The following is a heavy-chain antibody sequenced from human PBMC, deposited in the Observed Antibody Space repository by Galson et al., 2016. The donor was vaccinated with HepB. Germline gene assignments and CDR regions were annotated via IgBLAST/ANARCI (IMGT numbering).Heavy chain of an antibody. CDR2: VSDDGTHT. CDR3: ARSSSCSTINCFLPFDS. Sequence: SLRLSCAASGFTFSSHAMHWVRQAPGKGLEWVAIVSDDGTHTDYADSVKGRFTISRDNSKNTLYLQMNGLRAEDTSMYYCARSSSCSTINCFLPFDSWGLGTLVTVSS. CDR1: GFTFSSHA. D-gene: IGHD2-2*01. J-gene: IGHJ4*02. V-gene: IGHV3-30-3*01.